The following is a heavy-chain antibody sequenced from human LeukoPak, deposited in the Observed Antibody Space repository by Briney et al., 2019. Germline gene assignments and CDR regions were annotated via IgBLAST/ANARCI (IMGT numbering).Heavy chain of an antibody. V-gene: IGHV4-59*12. J-gene: IGHJ4*02. Sequence: SETLSLTCTVSGGSISSYYWSWIRQPPGKGLEWIGYIYYSGSTNYNPSLKSRVTISVDTSKNQFSLKLSSVTAADTAVYYCARGHTQWLVLPYFDYWGQGTLVTVSS. CDR1: GGSISSYY. CDR2: IYYSGST. CDR3: ARGHTQWLVLPYFDY. D-gene: IGHD6-19*01.